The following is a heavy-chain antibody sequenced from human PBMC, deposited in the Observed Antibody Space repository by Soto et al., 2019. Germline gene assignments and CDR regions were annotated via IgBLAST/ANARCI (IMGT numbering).Heavy chain of an antibody. CDR2: ISYDGSNK. D-gene: IGHD4-17*01. V-gene: IGHV3-30-3*01. J-gene: IGHJ4*02. Sequence: ESGGGVVPPGRSLRLSCAASGFTFSSYAMHWVRQAPGKGLEWVAVISYDGSNKYYADSVKGRFTISRDNSKNTLYLQMNSLRAEDTAVYYCARDHYGLDYWGQGTLVTVSS. CDR3: ARDHYGLDY. CDR1: GFTFSSYA.